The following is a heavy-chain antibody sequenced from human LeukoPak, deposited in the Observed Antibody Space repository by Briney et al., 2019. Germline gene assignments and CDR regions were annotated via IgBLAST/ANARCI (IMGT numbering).Heavy chain of an antibody. CDR3: ARPGVAAAGTLDY. D-gene: IGHD6-13*01. Sequence: GESLKSSCKGSGYIFTNYWIGWVRQMPAKGLQWMVIIYPSDSHTRYSPSFQGQVTISADKSISTAFLQWSSLKAWDTAMYYCARPGVAAAGTLDYWGQGTLVTVSS. CDR1: GYIFTNYW. V-gene: IGHV5-51*01. CDR2: IYPSDSHT. J-gene: IGHJ4*02.